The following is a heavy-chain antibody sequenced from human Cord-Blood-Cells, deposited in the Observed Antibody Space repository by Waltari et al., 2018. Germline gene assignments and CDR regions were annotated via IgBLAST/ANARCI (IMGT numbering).Heavy chain of an antibody. CDR1: GGSFSGYY. CDR2: SNHSGST. V-gene: IGHV4-34*01. J-gene: IGHJ2*01. Sequence: QVQLQQWGAGLLKPSETLSLTCAVYGGSFSGYYWSWIRQPPGKGLEWIGESNHSGSTNDNPSLKSRVTKSVDPSKNQFALKLSSVTAADTAVYYCAGTRAIFGVVTSSSVYWYFDLWGRGTLVTVSS. D-gene: IGHD3-3*01. CDR3: AGTRAIFGVVTSSSVYWYFDL.